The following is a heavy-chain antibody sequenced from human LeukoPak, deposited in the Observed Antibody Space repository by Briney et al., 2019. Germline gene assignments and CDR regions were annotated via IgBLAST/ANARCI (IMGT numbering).Heavy chain of an antibody. Sequence: GGSLRLSCAASGFTFSSYAMSWVRQAPGKGLEWVSAISGSGGSTYYADSVKGRFTISIDNSKNTLYLQMNSLRAEDTAVYYCAKDRKVRGVSTRFDYWGQGTLVTVSS. CDR1: GFTFSSYA. CDR2: ISGSGGST. J-gene: IGHJ4*02. V-gene: IGHV3-23*01. D-gene: IGHD3-10*01. CDR3: AKDRKVRGVSTRFDY.